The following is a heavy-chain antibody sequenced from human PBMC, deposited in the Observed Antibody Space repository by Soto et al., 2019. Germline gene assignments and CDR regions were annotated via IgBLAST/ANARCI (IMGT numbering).Heavy chain of an antibody. CDR1: GGSISSGGYY. CDR2: IYYSGST. CDR3: ARDLVRRTAKGPPLWGHFDS. V-gene: IGHV4-31*03. Sequence: QVQLQESGPGLVKPSQTLSLTGTVSGGSISSGGYYWSWIRQHPGKGLEWLGYIYYSGSTYYNPSLKSRVTISVDTSKNQFSLKLSSVTAADTAVYYCARDLVRRTAKGPPLWGHFDSWGQGTLVTVSS. J-gene: IGHJ4*02. D-gene: IGHD2-2*01.